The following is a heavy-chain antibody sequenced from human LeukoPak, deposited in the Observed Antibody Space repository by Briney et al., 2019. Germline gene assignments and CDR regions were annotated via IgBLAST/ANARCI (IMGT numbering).Heavy chain of an antibody. J-gene: IGHJ4*02. CDR1: GFTFSGYG. D-gene: IGHD4-11*01. CDR2: IWYDGSND. Sequence: GGSPRLSCAASGFTFSGYGMHWVRQAPGKGLEWVAVIWYDGSNDDYADSVKGRFTISRDNSNNTLYLQMNSLRAEDTAVYYCAKLTTSWGQGTLVTVSS. CDR3: AKLTTS. V-gene: IGHV3-33*06.